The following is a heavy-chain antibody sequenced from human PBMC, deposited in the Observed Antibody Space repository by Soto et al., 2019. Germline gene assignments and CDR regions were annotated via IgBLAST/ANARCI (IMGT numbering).Heavy chain of an antibody. CDR3: ARERYCSGGSCYRWFDP. Sequence: ASVKVSCKASGGTFSSYAISWVRQAPGQGLEWMGVIIPIFGTANYAQKFQGRVTITADKSTSTAYMELSSLRSEDTAVYYCARERYCSGGSCYRWFDPWGQGTLVTVSS. CDR1: GGTFSSYA. V-gene: IGHV1-69*06. D-gene: IGHD2-15*01. CDR2: IIPIFGTA. J-gene: IGHJ5*02.